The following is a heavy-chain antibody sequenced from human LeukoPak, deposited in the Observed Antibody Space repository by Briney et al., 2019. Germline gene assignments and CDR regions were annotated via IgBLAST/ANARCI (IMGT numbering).Heavy chain of an antibody. J-gene: IGHJ4*02. Sequence: ASVKVSCKASGGTFSSYGISWVRQAPGQGLEWMGWISAYNGNTNYAQKLQGRVTMTTDTSTSTAYMELRSLRSDDTAVCYCARDQVNSGYDSNFDYWGQGTLVTVSS. CDR2: ISAYNGNT. V-gene: IGHV1-18*01. CDR3: ARDQVNSGYDSNFDY. CDR1: GGTFSSYG. D-gene: IGHD5-12*01.